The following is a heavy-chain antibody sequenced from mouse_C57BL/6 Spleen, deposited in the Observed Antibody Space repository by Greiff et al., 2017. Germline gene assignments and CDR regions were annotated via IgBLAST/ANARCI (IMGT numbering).Heavy chain of an antibody. CDR2: INPNNGGT. D-gene: IGHD2-12*01. V-gene: IGHV1-26*01. CDR3: ARSYYSHYFDY. Sequence: VKQSHGKSLEWIGDINPNNGGTSYNQKFKGKATLTVDKSSSTAYMELRSLTSEDSAVYYCARSYYSHYFDYWGQGTTLTVSS. J-gene: IGHJ2*01.